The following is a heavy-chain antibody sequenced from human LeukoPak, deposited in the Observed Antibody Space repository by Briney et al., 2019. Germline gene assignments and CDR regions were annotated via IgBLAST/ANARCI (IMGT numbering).Heavy chain of an antibody. D-gene: IGHD4-17*01. Sequence: PSETLSLTCTVSGGSITSYYWSWIRQSAGKGLEWIGRIYITGSTTYNPSLKSRVTMSLDTSKNQFSLKLSSVTAADTAVYYCASVTRQNYYYYMDVWGKGTTVTISS. CDR3: ASVTRQNYYYYMDV. CDR1: GGSITSYY. V-gene: IGHV4-4*07. J-gene: IGHJ6*03. CDR2: IYITGST.